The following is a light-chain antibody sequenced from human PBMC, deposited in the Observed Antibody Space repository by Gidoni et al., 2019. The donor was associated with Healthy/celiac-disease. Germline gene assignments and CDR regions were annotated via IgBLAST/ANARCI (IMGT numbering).Light chain of an antibody. CDR2: AAS. J-gene: IGKJ1*01. CDR1: QGISNS. V-gene: IGKV1-NL1*01. CDR3: QQYYSTPKT. Sequence: DIQMTQSPSSLSASVGDRVTIPCRANQGISNSLAWYQQKPGKAPKLLLYAASRLESGVPSRFSGSGSGTDYTLTISSLQPEDFATYYCQQYYSTPKTFGQGTKVEIK.